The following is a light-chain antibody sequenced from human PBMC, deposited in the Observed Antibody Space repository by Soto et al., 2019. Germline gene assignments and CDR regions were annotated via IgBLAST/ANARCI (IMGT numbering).Light chain of an antibody. CDR2: DAS. CDR3: QQRSNWPPWT. Sequence: EIVLTQSPATLSLSPGETATLSCWASQSISNYLAWYQQKPGQAPRLLIYDASSRATGIPARFSGSGSGTDFTLTITSPEPEDSAVYYCQQRSNWPPWTFGQGTKVEIK. V-gene: IGKV3-11*01. J-gene: IGKJ1*01. CDR1: QSISNY.